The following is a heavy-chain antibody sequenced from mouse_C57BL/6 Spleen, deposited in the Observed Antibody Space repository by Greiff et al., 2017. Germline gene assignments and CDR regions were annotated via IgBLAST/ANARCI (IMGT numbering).Heavy chain of an antibody. CDR2: ISPGSGNT. Sequence: QVQLQQSGPELVKPGASVKISCKASGYSFTSYYIHWVKQRPGQGLEWIGWISPGSGNTKYNEKFKGKATLTADPSSSTAYMQLSSLTSEDSAVYYCARGYYYAMDYWGQGTSVTVSS. J-gene: IGHJ4*01. CDR1: GYSFTSYY. V-gene: IGHV1-66*01. CDR3: ARGYYYAMDY.